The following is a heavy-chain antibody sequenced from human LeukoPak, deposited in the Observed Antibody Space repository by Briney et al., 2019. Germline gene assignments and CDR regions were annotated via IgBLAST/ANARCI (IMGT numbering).Heavy chain of an antibody. Sequence: GGSLRLSCAASGFTFSNYAMSWVRQAPGKGLEWVSAIGGSDGSTYYAESVKGRFTTSRDNSKNTLYLQMNSLRAEDTAVYYCAKGRGGTYLPLDYWGPGTLVTVSS. CDR2: IGGSDGST. V-gene: IGHV3-23*01. CDR3: AKGRGGTYLPLDY. D-gene: IGHD1-26*01. J-gene: IGHJ4*02. CDR1: GFTFSNYA.